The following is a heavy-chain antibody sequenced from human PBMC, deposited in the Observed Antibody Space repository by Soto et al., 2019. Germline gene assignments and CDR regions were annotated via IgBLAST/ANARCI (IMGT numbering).Heavy chain of an antibody. V-gene: IGHV4-4*07. CDR1: GDSVSNYY. CDR2: DYSSGGS. CDR3: LKGTKWY. Sequence: SDTLSLTSTDTGDSVSNYYWSLIRHLAGRGLEWIGRDYSSGGSNHNPPLNGRLTMSVEACRNQFSLGVSTGTASDTPIYYCLKGTKWY. J-gene: IGHJ2*01.